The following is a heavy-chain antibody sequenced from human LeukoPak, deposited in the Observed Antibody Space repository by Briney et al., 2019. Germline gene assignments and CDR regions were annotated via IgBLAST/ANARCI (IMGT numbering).Heavy chain of an antibody. V-gene: IGHV4-59*01. Sequence: SETLSLTCTVSGGSITNYFWSWIRQPPGKGLEWIGYVYYIGNTNYNPSLKSRVTILVDTSKNQFSLKLSSVTAADTAVYYCARVGVWSGYFAFDIWGQGTMVTVSS. CDR3: ARVGVWSGYFAFDI. CDR1: GGSITNYF. D-gene: IGHD3-3*01. J-gene: IGHJ3*02. CDR2: VYYIGNT.